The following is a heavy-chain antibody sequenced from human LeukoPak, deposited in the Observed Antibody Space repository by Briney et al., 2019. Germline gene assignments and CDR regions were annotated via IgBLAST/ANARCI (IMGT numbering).Heavy chain of an antibody. CDR3: ASGTIFGVIAPSSFHR. V-gene: IGHV4-59*12. CDR1: DGSISSFY. Sequence: SETLSLTCTVSDGSISSFYWTWIRHSPGKGLEWIGYIFYGGNTNYNPSLKSRVTLSMDTSKSQFSLKLTSVTAADTAVYHCASGTIFGVIAPSSFHRWGRGALVTVSS. D-gene: IGHD3-3*01. J-gene: IGHJ5*02. CDR2: IFYGGNT.